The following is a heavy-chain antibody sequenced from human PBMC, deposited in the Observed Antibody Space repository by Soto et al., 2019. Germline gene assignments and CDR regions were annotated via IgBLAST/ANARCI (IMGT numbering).Heavy chain of an antibody. CDR1: GGTFSSYA. CDR3: AREWWDSGYDSQSYYYYYGMDV. CDR2: IIPIFGTA. V-gene: IGHV1-69*13. D-gene: IGHD5-12*01. J-gene: IGHJ6*02. Sequence: SVKVSCKASGGTFSSYAISWVRQAPGQGREWVGGIIPIFGTANYAQKFQGRVTITADESTSTAYMELSSLRSEDTAVYYCAREWWDSGYDSQSYYYYYGMDVWGQGTTVTVSS.